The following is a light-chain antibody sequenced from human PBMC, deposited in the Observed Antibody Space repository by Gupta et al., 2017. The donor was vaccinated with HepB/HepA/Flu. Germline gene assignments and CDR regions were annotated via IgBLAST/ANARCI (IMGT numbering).Light chain of an antibody. CDR1: QSVLYSSNNKNY. Sequence: DIVMTQSPDSLAVPLGERATINCKSSQSVLYSSNNKNYLAWYQQKPGQPPKVLIYWASTRESGVPDRFSGGGSGTDFTLTISSLQAEDVAVYYCQQYYSTPRSFGQGTKLEIK. J-gene: IGKJ2*04. CDR2: WAS. V-gene: IGKV4-1*01. CDR3: QQYYSTPRS.